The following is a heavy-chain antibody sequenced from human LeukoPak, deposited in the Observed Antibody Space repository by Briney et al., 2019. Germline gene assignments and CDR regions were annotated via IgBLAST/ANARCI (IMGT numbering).Heavy chain of an antibody. CDR3: ARASWVSSADAVR. V-gene: IGHV3-23*01. D-gene: IGHD3-16*01. CDR2: LRGDGET. J-gene: IGHJ4*02. Sequence: GGSLRLSCAASGLSVTSFAMSWVRQAPARGPEWVSSLRGDGETFYADSVRGRFTLSRDDSRNTVYLQLNNLRVEDTAIYYCARASWVSSADAVRWGQGTQVTVSS. CDR1: GLSVTSFA.